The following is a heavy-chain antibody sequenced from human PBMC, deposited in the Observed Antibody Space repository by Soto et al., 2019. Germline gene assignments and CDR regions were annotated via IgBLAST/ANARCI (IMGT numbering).Heavy chain of an antibody. CDR3: ARTPYVRGNYFFFDP. Sequence: SETLSLTCTVSGASMRSHFWSWVRQPAGKGLDWIGHINIRGTSSYDPSLEGRVTLSLDTSKNQVSLIMTSVTGADTAVYYCARTPYVRGNYFFFDPWGPGTLVTVSS. CDR2: INIRGTS. D-gene: IGHD1-26*01. J-gene: IGHJ5*02. V-gene: IGHV4-4*07. CDR1: GASMRSHF.